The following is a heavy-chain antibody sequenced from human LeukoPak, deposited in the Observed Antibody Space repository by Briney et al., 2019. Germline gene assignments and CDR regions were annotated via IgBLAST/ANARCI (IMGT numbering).Heavy chain of an antibody. CDR1: GGSISSGSYY. CDR3: AGDRVGGGAGAFDI. Sequence: SETLSLTCTVSGGSISSGSYYWSWIRQPAGKGLEWIGRIYTSGSTNYNPSLKSRLTISLDTSKNQFSLKLTSVTAADTAVYYCAGDRVGGGAGAFDIWGQGTMVTVSS. D-gene: IGHD3-16*01. CDR2: IYTSGST. J-gene: IGHJ3*02. V-gene: IGHV4-61*02.